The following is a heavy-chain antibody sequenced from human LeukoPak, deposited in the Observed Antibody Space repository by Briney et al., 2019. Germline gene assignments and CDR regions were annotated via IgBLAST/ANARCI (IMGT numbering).Heavy chain of an antibody. CDR3: VREGVSSSWNNWYFDL. V-gene: IGHV3-7*01. D-gene: IGHD6-13*01. CDR1: GFTFSSYW. CDR2: IKQDGGEK. Sequence: GGSLRLSCAASGFTFSSYWMSWVRQAPGKGLEWVANIKQDGGEKYYVDSVKGRFTISRDNAKNSLYLQMNSLRAGDTAVYYCVREGVSSSWNNWYFDLWGRGTLVTVSS. J-gene: IGHJ2*01.